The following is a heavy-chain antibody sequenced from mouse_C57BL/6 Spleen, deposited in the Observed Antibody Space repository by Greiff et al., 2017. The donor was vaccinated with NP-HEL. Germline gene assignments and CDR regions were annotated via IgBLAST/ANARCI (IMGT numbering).Heavy chain of an antibody. D-gene: IGHD1-1*02. J-gene: IGHJ2*01. Sequence: EVKVVESGGDLVKPGGSLKLSCAASGFTFSSYGMSWVRQTPDKRLEWVATISSGGSYTYYPDSVKGRFTISRDNSTNTLYLKMSSLKSEDTAMYYGARRAGSVDYWGQGTTLTVSS. V-gene: IGHV5-6*02. CDR3: ARRAGSVDY. CDR1: GFTFSSYG. CDR2: ISSGGSYT.